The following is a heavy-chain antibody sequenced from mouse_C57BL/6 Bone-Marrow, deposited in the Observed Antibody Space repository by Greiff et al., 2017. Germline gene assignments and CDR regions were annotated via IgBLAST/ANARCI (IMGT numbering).Heavy chain of an antibody. Sequence: QVQLKQPGTELVKPGASVKLSCKASGYTFTSYWMHWVKQRPGQGLEWIGNINPSNGGTNYNEKFKSKATLTVDKSSSTAYMQLSSLTSEDSAVYYCARWGLLLHYAMDYWGQGTSVTVSS. CDR1: GYTFTSYW. J-gene: IGHJ4*01. V-gene: IGHV1-53*01. CDR2: INPSNGGT. D-gene: IGHD2-3*01. CDR3: ARWGLLLHYAMDY.